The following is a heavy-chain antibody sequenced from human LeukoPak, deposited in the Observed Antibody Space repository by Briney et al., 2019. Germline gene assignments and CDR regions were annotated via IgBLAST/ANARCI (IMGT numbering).Heavy chain of an antibody. CDR3: ASRSSDDSSGYYSGYYYYMDV. J-gene: IGHJ6*03. Sequence: GASVKVSCKASGGTFSSYAISWVRQAPGQGLEWMGGIIPIFGTANYAQKFQGRVTITTDESTSTAYMELSSLRSEDTAVYYCASRSSDDSSGYYSGYYYYMDVWGKGTTVTVSS. CDR1: GGTFSSYA. D-gene: IGHD3-22*01. CDR2: IIPIFGTA. V-gene: IGHV1-69*05.